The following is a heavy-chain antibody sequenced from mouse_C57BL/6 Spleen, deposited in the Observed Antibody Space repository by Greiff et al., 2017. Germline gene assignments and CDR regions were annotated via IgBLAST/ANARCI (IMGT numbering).Heavy chain of an antibody. Sequence: EVQVVESGGGLVQPGGSLKLSCAASGFTFSSYAMSWVRQTPEKRLEWVATISDGGSYTYYPDNVKGRFTISRDNAKNNLYLQMSHLKSEDTAMYYCARDRKLGPFDYWGQGTTLTVSS. D-gene: IGHD4-1*01. CDR2: ISDGGSYT. J-gene: IGHJ2*01. CDR3: ARDRKLGPFDY. V-gene: IGHV5-4*01. CDR1: GFTFSSYA.